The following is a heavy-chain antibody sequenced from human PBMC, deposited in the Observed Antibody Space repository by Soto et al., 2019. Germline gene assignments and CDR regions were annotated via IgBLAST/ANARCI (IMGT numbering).Heavy chain of an antibody. CDR3: ARDRKDYYGDYNYYNGMDV. J-gene: IGHJ6*02. CDR2: ISYDGSNK. V-gene: IGHV3-30-3*01. Sequence: QVQLVESGGGVVQPGRSLRLSCAASGFTFSSYAMHWVRQAPGKGLEWVAVISYDGSNKYYADSVKGRFTISRDNSKNTLYLQMNSLRAEDTTVYYCARDRKDYYGDYNYYNGMDVWGQGTTVTVSS. CDR1: GFTFSSYA. D-gene: IGHD4-17*01.